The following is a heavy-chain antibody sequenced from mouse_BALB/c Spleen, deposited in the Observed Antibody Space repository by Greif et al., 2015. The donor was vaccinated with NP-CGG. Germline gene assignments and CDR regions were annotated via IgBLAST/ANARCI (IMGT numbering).Heavy chain of an antibody. D-gene: IGHD1-1*01. CDR3: ARDGSSYGAWFAY. CDR2: ISYDGSN. CDR1: GYSITRGYY. V-gene: IGHV3-6*02. Sequence: VHLKESGPGLVKPSQSLSLTCSVTGYSITRGYYWNWIRQFPGNKLEWMGYISYDGSNNYNPSLKNRISITRDTSKNQFFLKLNSVTTEDTATYYCARDGSSYGAWFAYWGQGTLVTVSA. J-gene: IGHJ3*01.